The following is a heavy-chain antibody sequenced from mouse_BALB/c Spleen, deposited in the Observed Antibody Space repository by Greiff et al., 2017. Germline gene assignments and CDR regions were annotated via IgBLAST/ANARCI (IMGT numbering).Heavy chain of an antibody. J-gene: IGHJ3*01. CDR2: IRSKSNNYAT. V-gene: IGHV10-1*02. D-gene: IGHD2-4*01. CDR1: GFTFNTYA. Sequence: EVQLVESGGGLVQPKGSLKLSCAASGFTFNTYAMNWVRQAPGKGLEWVARIRSKSNNYATYYADSVKDRFTISRDDSQSMLYLQMNNLKTEDTAMYYCVRHDDYDGGAFAYWGQGTLVTVSA. CDR3: VRHDDYDGGAFAY.